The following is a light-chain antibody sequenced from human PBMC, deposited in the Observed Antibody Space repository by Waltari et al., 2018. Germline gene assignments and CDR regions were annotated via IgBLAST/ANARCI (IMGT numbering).Light chain of an antibody. V-gene: IGLV2-8*01. CDR2: EVS. CDR3: SSFTGSNNWV. J-gene: IGLJ3*02. Sequence: SALTQPPSASGSPGHSVPISCTGTSSHVGGCPLVSWYQQHPGKAPKLMIYEVSKRPSGVPDRFSGSKSGNTASLTVSGLQAEDEADFYCSSFTGSNNWVFGGGTKVTVL. CDR1: SSHVGGCPL.